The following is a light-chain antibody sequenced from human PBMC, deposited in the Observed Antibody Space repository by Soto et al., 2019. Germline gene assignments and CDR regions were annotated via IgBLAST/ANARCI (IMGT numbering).Light chain of an antibody. V-gene: IGLV2-14*01. J-gene: IGLJ1*01. Sequence: QSALTQPASVSGSPGQSITISCTGTSSDGGGYNYVSWYQQHPGKAPKLMIYDVSNRPSGVSNRFSGSKSGNTASLTISGLQAEDEADYYCSSYTSSITLFGTGTKVTVL. CDR3: SSYTSSITL. CDR1: SSDGGGYNY. CDR2: DVS.